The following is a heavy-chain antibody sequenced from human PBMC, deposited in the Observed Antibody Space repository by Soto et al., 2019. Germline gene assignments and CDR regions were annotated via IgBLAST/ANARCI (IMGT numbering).Heavy chain of an antibody. D-gene: IGHD3-22*01. Sequence: SVKVSCKASGGTFSSYTISWVRQAPGQGLEWMGRIIPILGIANYAQKFQGRVTITADKSTSTAYMELSSLRSEDTAVYYCEGSLTFYCDSSGLHGPFDIWGQGTMVTVSS. J-gene: IGHJ3*02. CDR3: EGSLTFYCDSSGLHGPFDI. V-gene: IGHV1-69*02. CDR2: IIPILGIA. CDR1: GGTFSSYT.